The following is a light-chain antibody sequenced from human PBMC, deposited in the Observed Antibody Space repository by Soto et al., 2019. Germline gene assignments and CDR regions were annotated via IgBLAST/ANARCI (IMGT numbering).Light chain of an antibody. CDR2: GAS. Sequence: DIVMTQSPDSLAVALGERATINCKSSQSFLYTSSNKNYLAWYQQKLGQPPKLLIYGASTRESGVPDRFSGSGSGTDFTLTLSRLQAEDVAVYYCQQYYSYPRTFGQGTKVDIK. CDR1: QSFLYTSSNKNY. V-gene: IGKV4-1*01. CDR3: QQYYSYPRT. J-gene: IGKJ1*01.